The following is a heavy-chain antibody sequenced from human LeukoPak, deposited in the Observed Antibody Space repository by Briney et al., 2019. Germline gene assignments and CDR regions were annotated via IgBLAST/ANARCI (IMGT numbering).Heavy chain of an antibody. J-gene: IGHJ4*02. D-gene: IGHD1-26*01. Sequence: ASVKVSCKASGYTFTSYDINWVRQATGQGLEWMGWMNPNSGNTGYAQKFQGRVTITRNTSISTAYMELSSLRSEDTAVYYCARGRGAVGATKEDFDYWGQGTLVTVSS. CDR2: MNPNSGNT. CDR1: GYTFTSYD. CDR3: ARGRGAVGATKEDFDY. V-gene: IGHV1-8*03.